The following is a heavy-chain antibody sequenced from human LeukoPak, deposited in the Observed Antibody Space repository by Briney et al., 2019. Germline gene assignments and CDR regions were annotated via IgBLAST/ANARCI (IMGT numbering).Heavy chain of an antibody. J-gene: IGHJ4*02. V-gene: IGHV3-21*01. CDR3: ARDSSTYDSSTLVAY. Sequence: PGGSLRLSCAASGFTFSSYSMNWVRQAPGKGLEWVSSISSSSSYIYYADSVKGRFTISRDNAKNSLYLQMNSLRAEDTAVYYCARDSSTYDSSTLVAYWGQGTLVSVSS. D-gene: IGHD3-22*01. CDR2: ISSSSSYI. CDR1: GFTFSSYS.